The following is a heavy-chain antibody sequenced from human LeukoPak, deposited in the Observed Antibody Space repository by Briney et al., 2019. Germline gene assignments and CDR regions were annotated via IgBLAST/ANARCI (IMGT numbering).Heavy chain of an antibody. CDR3: ARDDHWGYGGSGFDY. Sequence: SVKVSCKASGGTFSSYAISWVRQAPGQGLEWMGRIIPILGIVNYAQKFQGRVTITADKSTSTAYMELSSLRSEDTAVYYCARDDHWGYGGSGFDYWGQGTLVTVSS. CDR1: GGTFSSYA. D-gene: IGHD7-27*01. J-gene: IGHJ4*02. CDR2: IIPILGIV. V-gene: IGHV1-69*04.